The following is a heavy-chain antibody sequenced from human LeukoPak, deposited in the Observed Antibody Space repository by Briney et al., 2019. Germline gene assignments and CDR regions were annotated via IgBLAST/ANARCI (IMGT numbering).Heavy chain of an antibody. Sequence: GGSLRLSCAASGFTFSSYAMSWVRQAPGKGLEWVSAISGSGGSTYYADSVEGRFTISRDNSKNTLYLQMNSLRAEDTAVYYCAKDHYGSGSYPDYWGQGTLVTVSS. D-gene: IGHD3-10*01. J-gene: IGHJ4*02. V-gene: IGHV3-23*01. CDR3: AKDHYGSGSYPDY. CDR1: GFTFSSYA. CDR2: ISGSGGST.